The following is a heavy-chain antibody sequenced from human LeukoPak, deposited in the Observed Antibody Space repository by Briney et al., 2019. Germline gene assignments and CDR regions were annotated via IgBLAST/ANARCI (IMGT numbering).Heavy chain of an antibody. D-gene: IGHD1-26*01. Sequence: PGRSLRLSCAASGFTFSSYGMHWVRQAPGKGLEWVAVISYDGSNKYYADSVKGRFTISRDNSKNTLYLQMNSLRAEDTAVYYCARGGGVGATPYFDYWGRGTLVTVSS. CDR3: ARGGGVGATPYFDY. V-gene: IGHV3-30*03. J-gene: IGHJ4*02. CDR2: ISYDGSNK. CDR1: GFTFSSYG.